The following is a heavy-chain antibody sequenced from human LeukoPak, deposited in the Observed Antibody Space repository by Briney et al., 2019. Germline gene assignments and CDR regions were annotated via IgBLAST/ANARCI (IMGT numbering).Heavy chain of an antibody. CDR3: ARDPPGIAASGTGG. V-gene: IGHV3-53*01. J-gene: IGHJ4*02. D-gene: IGHD6-13*01. Sequence: LLCALSGFPVSNNYMKGVRQPPGQGVELVSLIYSGGTTKYADSVKGRFTISRDNSKNTLYLQMNSLRVEDTAMYYCARDPPGIAASGTGGWGQGTLVTVSS. CDR2: IYSGGTT. CDR1: GFPVSNNY.